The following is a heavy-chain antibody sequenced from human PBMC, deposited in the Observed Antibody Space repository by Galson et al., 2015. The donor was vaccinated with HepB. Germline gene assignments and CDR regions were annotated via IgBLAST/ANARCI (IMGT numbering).Heavy chain of an antibody. CDR2: ISSSSNTI. CDR3: TRVYSSGWTPDY. J-gene: IGHJ4*02. D-gene: IGHD6-19*01. CDR1: GFIFSDYY. Sequence: SLRLSCATSGFIFSDYYMSWVRQAPGKGLEWVSYISSSSNTIYYADSVKGRFTISRDNAKNSVYLQMNSLRAEDTAVYYCTRVYSSGWTPDYWGQGTLVTASS. V-gene: IGHV3-11*04.